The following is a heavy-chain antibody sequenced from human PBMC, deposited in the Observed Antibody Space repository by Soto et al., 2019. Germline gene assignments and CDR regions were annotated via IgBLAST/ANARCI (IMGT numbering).Heavy chain of an antibody. Sequence: QVQLVQSGAEVKKPGASVKVSCKASGYTFTSYDINCARQATRQGLEWMGWMNPNSGNTGYAQKFPGRVTMTRNTSISTAYIELSSLRSEDTAVYYCASSGSGWYLYWGQGTLVTVSS. V-gene: IGHV1-8*01. CDR1: GYTFTSYD. J-gene: IGHJ4*02. D-gene: IGHD6-19*01. CDR2: MNPNSGNT. CDR3: ASSGSGWYLY.